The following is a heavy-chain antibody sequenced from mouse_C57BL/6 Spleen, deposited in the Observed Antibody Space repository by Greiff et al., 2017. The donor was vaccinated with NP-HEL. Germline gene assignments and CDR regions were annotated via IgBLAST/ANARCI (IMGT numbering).Heavy chain of an antibody. Sequence: VQLQQPGAELVMPGASVKLSCKASGYTFTSYWMHWVKQRPGQGLEWIGEIDPSDSYTNSNQKFKGKSTLTVDKSSSTAYMQLSSLTSEDSAVYYCARSTYGSSYPFDYWGQGTTLTVSS. V-gene: IGHV1-69*01. D-gene: IGHD1-1*01. CDR2: IDPSDSYT. J-gene: IGHJ2*01. CDR3: ARSTYGSSYPFDY. CDR1: GYTFTSYW.